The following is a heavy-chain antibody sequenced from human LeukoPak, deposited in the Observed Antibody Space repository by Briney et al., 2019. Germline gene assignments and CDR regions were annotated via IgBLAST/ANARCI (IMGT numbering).Heavy chain of an antibody. CDR1: GFTFSNYG. D-gene: IGHD4-17*01. CDR2: ISGSGART. V-gene: IGHV3-23*01. Sequence: GGSLRLSCATSGFTFSNYGMSWVRQAPGKGLEWVSAISGSGARTYNADSVKGRFITSRDNSKNTLYLQMNSLRAEDTAVYHCARASNGGYNFWGQGTLVTVSS. CDR3: ARASNGGYNF. J-gene: IGHJ4*02.